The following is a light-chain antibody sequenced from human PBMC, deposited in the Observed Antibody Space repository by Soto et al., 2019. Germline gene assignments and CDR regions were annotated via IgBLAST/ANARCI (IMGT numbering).Light chain of an antibody. CDR1: SSDVGGYNY. V-gene: IGLV2-14*01. Sequence: QSALTQPASVSGSPGQSITISCTGTSSDVGGYNYVSWFQQHPGKAPKLMIYDVTNRPSGVSNRFSGSKSGNTASLTISGLQAEHAADYYCSSYTSSSIPYVFGTGTKVTVL. CDR2: DVT. CDR3: SSYTSSSIPYV. J-gene: IGLJ1*01.